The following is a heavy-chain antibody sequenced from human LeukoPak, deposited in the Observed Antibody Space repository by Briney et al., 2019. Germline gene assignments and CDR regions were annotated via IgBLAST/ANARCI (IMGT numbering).Heavy chain of an antibody. CDR1: GGSISTNNW. D-gene: IGHD6-13*01. J-gene: IGHJ4*02. CDR3: ARAGSWKLNFDY. Sequence: PSETLSLTCAVSGGSISTNNWWSWVRQPPGKGLEWIGEIYHTGSTYYNPSLKSRVTISVDTSKNQFSLKLSSVTAADTAVYYCARAGSWKLNFDYWGQGTLVTVSS. CDR2: IYHTGST. V-gene: IGHV4-4*02.